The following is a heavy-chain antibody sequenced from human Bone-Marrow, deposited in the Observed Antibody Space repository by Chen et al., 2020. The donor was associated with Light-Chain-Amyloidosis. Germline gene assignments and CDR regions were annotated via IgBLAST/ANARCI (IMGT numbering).Heavy chain of an antibody. V-gene: IGHV5-51*01. CDR1: GYTFPNYW. CDR2: IYPDDCVG. Sequence: EVQLEQSGPEVKKPGESLKISCKGSGYTFPNYWIGWVRQRPGKGLEWMGVIYPDDCVGRYSPSFEGLVTISADKSITTVYGQWSSQKASDTVMYFVAGRRDADNFGDWVVGTLVTVTS. CDR3: AGRRDADNFGD. D-gene: IGHD1-1*01. J-gene: IGHJ4*02.